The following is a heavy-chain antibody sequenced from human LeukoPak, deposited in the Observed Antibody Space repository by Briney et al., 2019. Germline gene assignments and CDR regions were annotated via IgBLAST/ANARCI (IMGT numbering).Heavy chain of an antibody. CDR1: GGTFSSYA. J-gene: IGHJ3*02. D-gene: IGHD1-7*01. V-gene: IGHV1-69*11. Sequence: SVKVSCKASGGTFSSYAISWVRQAPGQGLEWMGRIIPILGTANYAQKFQGRVTITTDESTSTAYMELSSLRSEDTAVYYCARPDITGTTYDSADAFDIWGQGTMVTVSS. CDR2: IIPILGTA. CDR3: ARPDITGTTYDSADAFDI.